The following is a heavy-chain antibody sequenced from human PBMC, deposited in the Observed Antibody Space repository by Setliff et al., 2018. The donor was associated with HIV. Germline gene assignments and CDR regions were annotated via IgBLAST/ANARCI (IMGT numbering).Heavy chain of an antibody. D-gene: IGHD3-10*01. J-gene: IGHJ6*03. CDR3: AMMTNYYGSGSPEGSYYYYYMDV. V-gene: IGHV1-2*02. CDR1: GYTFIDYF. Sequence: ASVKVSCKASGYTFIDYFMHWVRQAPGQGLEWMGWISPNNGDTNIPQRFRGRVTMTRDTSINTAYMELRSLRSDDTAVYYCAMMTNYYGSGSPEGSYYYYYMDVWGKGTTVTVSS. CDR2: ISPNNGDT.